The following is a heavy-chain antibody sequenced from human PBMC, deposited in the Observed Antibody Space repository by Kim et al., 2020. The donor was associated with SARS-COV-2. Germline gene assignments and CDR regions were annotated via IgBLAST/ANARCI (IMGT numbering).Heavy chain of an antibody. Sequence: ASVKVSCKASGYTFTSYGISWVRQAPGQGLEWMGWISAYNGNTNYAQKLQGRVTMTTDTSTSTAYMELRSLRSDDTAVYYCARVRVRYCSSTSCYYNYYGMDVWGQGTTVTVSS. CDR2: ISAYNGNT. V-gene: IGHV1-18*04. CDR1: GYTFTSYG. D-gene: IGHD2-2*01. J-gene: IGHJ6*02. CDR3: ARVRVRYCSSTSCYYNYYGMDV.